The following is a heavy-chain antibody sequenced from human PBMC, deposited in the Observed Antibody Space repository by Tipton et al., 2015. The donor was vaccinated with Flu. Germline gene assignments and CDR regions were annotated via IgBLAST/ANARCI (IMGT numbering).Heavy chain of an antibody. CDR1: GGSISTTIYY. CDR2: IYYSGTT. V-gene: IGHV4-39*07. Sequence: TLSLTCTVSGGSISTTIYYWGWVRQPPGKGLEWIGSIYYSGTTYYNPSLKSRVTISIDASKNQFSLDLTSLTAADTAVYYCARDLWNERRAYYYYGVDVWGQGTTVTVPS. D-gene: IGHD1-1*01. CDR3: ARDLWNERRAYYYYGVDV. J-gene: IGHJ6*02.